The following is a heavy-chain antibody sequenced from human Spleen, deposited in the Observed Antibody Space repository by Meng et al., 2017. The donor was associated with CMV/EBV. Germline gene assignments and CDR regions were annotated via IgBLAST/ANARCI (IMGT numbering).Heavy chain of an antibody. CDR3: ARETSIAAAGLYYYGMDV. V-gene: IGHV3-23*01. D-gene: IGHD6-13*01. CDR1: GFTFSSYA. CDR2: IRGNGATT. Sequence: GESLKISCAASGFTFSSYAMSWVRQAPGKGLEWVSGIRGNGATTDYADSVKGRFTISRDNAKNSLYLQMNSLRAEDTAVYYCARETSIAAAGLYYYGMDVWGQGTTVTVSS. J-gene: IGHJ6*02.